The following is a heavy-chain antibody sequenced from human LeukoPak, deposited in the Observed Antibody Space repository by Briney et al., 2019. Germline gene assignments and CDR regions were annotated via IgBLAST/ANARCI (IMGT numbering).Heavy chain of an antibody. CDR1: GFTFSSYS. CDR3: ARGDIVVVPAAMPACYFDY. D-gene: IGHD2-2*01. CDR2: ISSSSSYI. J-gene: IGHJ4*02. Sequence: PGGFLRLSCAASGFTFSSYSMNWVRQAPGKGLEWVSSISSSSSYIYYADSVKGRFTISRDNAKNSLYLQMNSLRAEDTAVYYCARGDIVVVPAAMPACYFDYWGQGTLVTVSS. V-gene: IGHV3-21*01.